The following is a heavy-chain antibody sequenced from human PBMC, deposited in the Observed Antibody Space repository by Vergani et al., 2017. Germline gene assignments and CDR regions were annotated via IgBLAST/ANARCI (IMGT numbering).Heavy chain of an antibody. J-gene: IGHJ4*02. D-gene: IGHD6-13*01. CDR1: GFTFSSYA. Sequence: EVQLLESGGGLVQPGGSLRLSCAASGFTFSSYAMSWVRQAPGKGLEWVSAISGSGGSTYYNPSLKSRVTISVDTSKNQFSLKLSSVTAADTAVYYCARENGIAAAVDYWGQGTLVTVSS. CDR3: ARENGIAAAVDY. V-gene: IGHV3-23*02. CDR2: ISGSGGST.